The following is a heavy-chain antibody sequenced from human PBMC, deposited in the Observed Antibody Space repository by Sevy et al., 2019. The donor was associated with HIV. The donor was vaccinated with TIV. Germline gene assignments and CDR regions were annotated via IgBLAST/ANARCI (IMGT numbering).Heavy chain of an antibody. V-gene: IGHV4-59*01. CDR3: AGESYDSSGYYYSL. Sequence: SETLSLTCTVSGGSISSYYWSWIRQPPGKGLEWIGYIYYSGSTNYNPPLKSRVTISVDTSKNQFSRKLSSVTAADTAVYYCAGESYDSSGYYYSLWGQGTLVTVSS. J-gene: IGHJ4*02. D-gene: IGHD3-22*01. CDR2: IYYSGST. CDR1: GGSISSYY.